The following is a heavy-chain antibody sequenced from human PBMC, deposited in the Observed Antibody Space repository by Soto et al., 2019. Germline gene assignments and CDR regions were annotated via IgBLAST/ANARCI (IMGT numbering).Heavy chain of an antibody. V-gene: IGHV3-23*01. CDR2: ISAGGDT. D-gene: IGHD2-21*01. CDR3: ANVPIWCGGSSCYTEGCDS. J-gene: IGHJ4*02. Sequence: PGGSLRLSCVGSGFTFSSYSLHWVRQAPGKGLEWVAAISAGGDTYYADSVKGRFTVSRANSKNTLYQQMNSLRAKDTAIYYCANVPIWCGGSSCYTEGCDSWGQGTLVNVSS. CDR1: GFTFSSYS.